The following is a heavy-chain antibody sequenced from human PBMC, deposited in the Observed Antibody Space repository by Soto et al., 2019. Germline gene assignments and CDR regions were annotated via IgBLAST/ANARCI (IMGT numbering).Heavy chain of an antibody. J-gene: IGHJ6*02. CDR1: CGTFSSYA. CDR3: ARIAVAGTTYYSYYGMDA. CDR2: IIPIFGTA. Sequence: SVKVSYQASCGTFSSYAISWVRQAPGQGLEWMGGIIPIFGTANYAQKFQGRVTITADESTSTAYMELSSPRSEDTAVYYCARIAVAGTTYYSYYGMDAWGQGTTVTVSS. D-gene: IGHD6-19*01. V-gene: IGHV1-69*13.